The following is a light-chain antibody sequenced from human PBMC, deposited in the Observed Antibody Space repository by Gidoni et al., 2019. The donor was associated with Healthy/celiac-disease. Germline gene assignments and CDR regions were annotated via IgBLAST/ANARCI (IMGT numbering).Light chain of an antibody. J-gene: IGKJ1*01. Sequence: INCKSSQSVLYSSNNKNYLAWYQQKPGQPPKLLIYWASIRESGVPDRFSGSGSGTDFTLTISSLQAEDVAVYYCQQYYSTLWTFGQGTKVEIK. CDR1: QSVLYSSNNKNY. CDR2: WAS. V-gene: IGKV4-1*01. CDR3: QQYYSTLWT.